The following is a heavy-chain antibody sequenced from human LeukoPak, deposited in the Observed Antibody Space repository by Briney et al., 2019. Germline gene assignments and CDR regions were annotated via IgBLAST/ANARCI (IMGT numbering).Heavy chain of an antibody. D-gene: IGHD4-17*01. V-gene: IGHV1-18*01. CDR1: GYTFTNYG. Sequence: GASVKVSCKASGYTFTNYGISWVRQAPGQGLEWMGWISVYTGNTYYAQKFQARVTMTTDTSTTTAYMELRSLRSDDTAVYYCAKDRGWQYADYETVAVEHWGQGTLVTVSS. J-gene: IGHJ4*02. CDR3: AKDRGWQYADYETVAVEH. CDR2: ISVYTGNT.